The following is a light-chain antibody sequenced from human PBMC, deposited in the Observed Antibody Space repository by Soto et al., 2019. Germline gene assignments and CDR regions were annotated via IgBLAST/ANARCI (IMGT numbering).Light chain of an antibody. CDR1: QSVSTY. Sequence: EIVLTQSPATLSLSPGERATLSCRASQSVSTYLAWYQQRPGQAPRLLIFDASSRAIGIPARLSGTGSGTDFTLPISSLEREDCAVYYCQQRTKGITFGQGTRLEIK. CDR3: QQRTKGIT. J-gene: IGKJ5*01. V-gene: IGKV3-11*01. CDR2: DAS.